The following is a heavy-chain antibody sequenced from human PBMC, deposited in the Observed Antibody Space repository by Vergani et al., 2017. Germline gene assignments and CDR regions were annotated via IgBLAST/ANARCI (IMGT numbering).Heavy chain of an antibody. V-gene: IGHV1-2*02. CDR1: GYTLTELS. Sequence: QVQLVQSGSELKKPGASVKVSCKVSGYTLTELSMHWVRQAPGQGLEWMGWINPNSGGTNYAQKFQGRVTMTRDTSISTAYMELSRLRSDDTAVYYCARDYYDFGSGYYLTYFDYWGQGTLVTVSS. D-gene: IGHD3-3*01. J-gene: IGHJ4*02. CDR2: INPNSGGT. CDR3: ARDYYDFGSGYYLTYFDY.